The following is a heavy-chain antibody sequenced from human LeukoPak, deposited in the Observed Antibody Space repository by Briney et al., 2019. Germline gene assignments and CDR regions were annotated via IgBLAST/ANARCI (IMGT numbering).Heavy chain of an antibody. CDR1: GXTFSSYA. CDR3: AKQDDFGNPSVY. V-gene: IGHV3-23*01. D-gene: IGHD4-11*01. CDR2: FCGSSGGT. J-gene: IGHJ4*02. Sequence: PGGSLTLSCAPSGXTFSSYAMTGVHQAPGKGVEGVSVFCGSSGGTYYAHSVKGRFIISRDNFKNTVYLQMNSLRVDDRAVYYCAKQDDFGNPSVYWGEGALVTVS.